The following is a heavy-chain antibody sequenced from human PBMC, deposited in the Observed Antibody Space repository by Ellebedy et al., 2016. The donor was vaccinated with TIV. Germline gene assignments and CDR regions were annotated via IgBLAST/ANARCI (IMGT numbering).Heavy chain of an antibody. Sequence: GESLKISXPASGFTFSDHNMDWVRQAPGKGLEWVGRIRNKANIYTTEYAASVRGRFTISRDDSKNSVYLQMNSLKTEDTAVYYCARDPGLGTGWYYFDYWGQGTLVTVSS. J-gene: IGHJ4*02. CDR1: GFTFSDHN. D-gene: IGHD6-19*01. CDR3: ARDPGLGTGWYYFDY. CDR2: IRNKANIYTT. V-gene: IGHV3-72*01.